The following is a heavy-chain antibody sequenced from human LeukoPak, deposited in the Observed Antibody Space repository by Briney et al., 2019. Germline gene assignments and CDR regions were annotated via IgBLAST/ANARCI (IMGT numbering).Heavy chain of an antibody. CDR3: ATDSPYDY. V-gene: IGHV3-7*01. J-gene: IGHJ4*02. Sequence: GGSLRLSCVASGFTFSNYWMSWVRQAPGKGLEWVANIKQEGSGQYYVDSVKGRFTVSRDNAKNSLHLQMNSLRAEDPAVYYCATDSPYDYWGQGTLVTVSS. CDR2: IKQEGSGQ. D-gene: IGHD2-15*01. CDR1: GFTFSNYW.